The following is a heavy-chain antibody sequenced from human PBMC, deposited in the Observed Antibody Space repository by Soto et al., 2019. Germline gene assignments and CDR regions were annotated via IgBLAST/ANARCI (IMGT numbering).Heavy chain of an antibody. J-gene: IGHJ4*02. CDR2: IYYSGST. CDR1: GGSISSGDYY. CDR3: ARVVSGYDFWSGLDY. D-gene: IGHD3-3*01. Sequence: KASETLSLTCTVSGGSISSGDYYWSWIRQPPGKGLEWIGYIYYSGSTYYNPSLKSRVTISVDTSKNQFSLKLSSVTAADTAVYYCARVVSGYDFWSGLDYWGQGTLVTVSS. V-gene: IGHV4-30-4*01.